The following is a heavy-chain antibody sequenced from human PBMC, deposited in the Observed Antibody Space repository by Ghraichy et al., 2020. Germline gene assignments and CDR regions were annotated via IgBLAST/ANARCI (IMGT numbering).Heavy chain of an antibody. CDR2: IIPILGIA. D-gene: IGHD6-13*01. Sequence: SVKVSCKASGGTFSSYTISWVRQAPGQGLEWMGRIIPILGIANYAQKFQGRVTITADKSTSTAYMELSSLRSEDTAVYYCARDSSWYPISSNYYYYGMDVWGQGTTVTVSS. V-gene: IGHV1-69*02. CDR1: GGTFSSYT. CDR3: ARDSSWYPISSNYYYYGMDV. J-gene: IGHJ6*02.